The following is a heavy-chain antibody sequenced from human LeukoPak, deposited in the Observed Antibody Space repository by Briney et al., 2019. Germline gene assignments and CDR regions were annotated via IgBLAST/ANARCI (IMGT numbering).Heavy chain of an antibody. J-gene: IGHJ6*02. Sequence: SETLSLTCTVSGGSISSYYWSWIRQPPGKGLEWIGYIYYSGSTNYNPSLKSRVTISVDTSKNQFSLKLSSVTAADTAVYYCARGSFDWLFPIKYGMDVWGQGTTVTVSS. CDR3: ARGSFDWLFPIKYGMDV. CDR1: GGSISSYY. CDR2: IYYSGST. V-gene: IGHV4-59*01. D-gene: IGHD3-9*01.